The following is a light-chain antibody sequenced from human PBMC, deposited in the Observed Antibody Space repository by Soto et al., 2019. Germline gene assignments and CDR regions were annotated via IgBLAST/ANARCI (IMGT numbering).Light chain of an antibody. Sequence: EIEMTQSPATLSLSPGERATLSCRASQSVATNLAWYQQKPGQAPSLLIYGASTRATGIPARFSGSGSGTDFPLTISSLQSEDFAVYYCQQFNDWPPRYTFGQGTKRAIK. J-gene: IGKJ2*01. CDR3: QQFNDWPPRYT. CDR1: QSVATN. V-gene: IGKV3-15*01. CDR2: GAS.